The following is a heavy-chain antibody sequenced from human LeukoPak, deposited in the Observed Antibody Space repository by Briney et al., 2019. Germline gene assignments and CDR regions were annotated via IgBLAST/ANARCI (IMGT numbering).Heavy chain of an antibody. V-gene: IGHV4-59*01. CDR2: LYYGGST. CDR3: ARGRDGYKSAFDI. J-gene: IGHJ3*02. D-gene: IGHD5-24*01. Sequence: PSETLSLTCTVSGGSTSTYYWSWIRQPPGKGLEWIGYLYYGGSTNYNPSLKSRVTISVDTSKSHFSLNLSSVTAADTAVYYCARGRDGYKSAFDIWGQGTMVTVSS. CDR1: GGSTSTYY.